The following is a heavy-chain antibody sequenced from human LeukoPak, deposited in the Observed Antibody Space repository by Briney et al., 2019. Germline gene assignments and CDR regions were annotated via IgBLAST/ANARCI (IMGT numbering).Heavy chain of an antibody. D-gene: IGHD6-25*01. CDR2: IHPNGDST. CDR3: AREAIAAGKNFDY. J-gene: IGHJ4*02. Sequence: ASVKVSCKASGYAIISYYMHWVRQAPEQGLEWMGTIHPNGDSTTYALKFQGRVTMTRDTSTSRVYMDLSSLRSEDTAVYYCAREAIAAGKNFDYWGQGTLVTVSS. V-gene: IGHV1-46*01. CDR1: GYAIISYY.